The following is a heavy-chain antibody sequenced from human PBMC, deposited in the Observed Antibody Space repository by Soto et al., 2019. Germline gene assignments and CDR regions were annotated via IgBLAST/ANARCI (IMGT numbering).Heavy chain of an antibody. CDR1: GGTFSSYA. CDR2: IIPIFGTA. V-gene: IGHV1-69*06. J-gene: IGHJ4*02. Sequence: ASVKVSCKASGGTFSSYAISWVRQAPGQGLEWMGGIIPIFGTANYAQKFQGRVTITADKSTSTAYMELSSLRSEDTAAYYCARADTAMVKVDYWGQGTLVTVSS. CDR3: ARADTAMVKVDY. D-gene: IGHD5-18*01.